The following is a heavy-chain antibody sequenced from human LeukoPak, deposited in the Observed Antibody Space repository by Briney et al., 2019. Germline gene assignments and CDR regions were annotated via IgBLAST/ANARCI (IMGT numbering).Heavy chain of an antibody. D-gene: IGHD1-26*01. Sequence: ASVKVSFKASGYTFTSYYMHWVRQAPGQGLEGMGIINPSGGSTSYAQKFQGRVTMTRDMSTSTVYMELSSLRSEDTAVYYCARANSGSRTFDYWGQGTLVTVSS. CDR3: ARANSGSRTFDY. CDR1: GYTFTSYY. V-gene: IGHV1-46*01. J-gene: IGHJ4*02. CDR2: INPSGGST.